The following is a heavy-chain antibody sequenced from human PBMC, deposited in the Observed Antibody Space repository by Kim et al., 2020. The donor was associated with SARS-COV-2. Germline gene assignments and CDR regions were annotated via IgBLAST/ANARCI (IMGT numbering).Heavy chain of an antibody. CDR3: SRDPYGWGNYFDF. V-gene: IGHV3-33*01. CDR1: GFRFTSYG. D-gene: IGHD3-10*01. J-gene: IGHJ5*01. Sequence: GGSLRLSCAASGFRFTSYGIHWVRQSPDKGLEWVALIWHDGSTENYAESLQGRFTISRDNSKNMVYLQMNSLRAEDTAVYYCSRDPYGWGNYFDFWGQGT. CDR2: IWHDGSTE.